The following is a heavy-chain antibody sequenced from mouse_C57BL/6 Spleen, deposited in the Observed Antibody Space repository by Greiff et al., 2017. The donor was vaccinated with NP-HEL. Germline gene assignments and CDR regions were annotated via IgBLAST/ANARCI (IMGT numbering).Heavy chain of an antibody. V-gene: IGHV1-15*01. CDR1: GYTFTDYE. D-gene: IGHD2-4*01. Sequence: QVQLQQSGAELVRPGASVTLSCKASGYTFTDYEMHWVKQTPVHGLEWIGAIDPETGGTAYNQKFKGKAILTADKSSSTAYMELRSLTSEDSAVYYCTRKGYDYDPDYAMDYWGQGTSVTVSS. CDR2: IDPETGGT. J-gene: IGHJ4*01. CDR3: TRKGYDYDPDYAMDY.